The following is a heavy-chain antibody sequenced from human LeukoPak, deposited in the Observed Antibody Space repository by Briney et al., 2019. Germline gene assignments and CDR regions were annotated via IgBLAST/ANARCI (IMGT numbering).Heavy chain of an antibody. Sequence: GGSLRLSCAASGFTFSSYAMSWVRQAPGKGLKWVSAISGSGGSTYYADSVKGRFTISRDNSKNTLYLQMNSLRAEDTAVYYCAKASGSSSWYAWFDPWGQGTLVTVSS. J-gene: IGHJ5*02. V-gene: IGHV3-23*01. CDR2: ISGSGGST. CDR1: GFTFSSYA. CDR3: AKASGSSSWYAWFDP. D-gene: IGHD6-13*01.